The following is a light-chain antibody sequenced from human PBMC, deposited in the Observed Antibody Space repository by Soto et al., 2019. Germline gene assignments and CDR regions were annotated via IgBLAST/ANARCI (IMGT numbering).Light chain of an antibody. J-gene: IGKJ2*01. Sequence: DIQMTQSPSSLPASVGDRVTITCRASQSITNYLSWYQRRPGKAPKLLIHAASNLQSGVPSRFSGSGSETDFSLTISSLQPEDFATYYCQQSYSAPRTFGQGTKVDIK. CDR3: QQSYSAPRT. V-gene: IGKV1-39*01. CDR2: AAS. CDR1: QSITNY.